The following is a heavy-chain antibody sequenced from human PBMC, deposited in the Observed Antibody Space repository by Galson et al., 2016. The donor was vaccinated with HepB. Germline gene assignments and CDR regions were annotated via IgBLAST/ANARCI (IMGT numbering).Heavy chain of an antibody. D-gene: IGHD4-17*01. CDR2: ISGGSYNI. V-gene: IGHV3-21*04. CDR3: AGGDGGDLRH. CDR1: GFTFSSYA. J-gene: IGHJ1*01. Sequence: SLRLSCAASGFTFSSYAMHWVRQAPGKGLEWVSYISGGSYNIKYADSVKGRFTISRDNAKNSLFLQMNSLRDEDTAIYFCAGGDGGDLRHWGQGTLVTVSS.